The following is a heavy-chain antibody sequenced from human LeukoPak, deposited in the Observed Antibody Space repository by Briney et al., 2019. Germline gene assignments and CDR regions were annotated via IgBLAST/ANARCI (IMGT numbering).Heavy chain of an antibody. J-gene: IGHJ4*02. D-gene: IGHD1-26*01. V-gene: IGHV3-74*03. CDR2: IKSDGFGT. Sequence: LRLSCLASGFTFRIHWRNLLRQAPGNGLVGLSHIKSDGFGTEYVVSVEGRVTISRDQSKLTLYLQMNSLGAEDTAVYYCARGIVGATDSWGQGTLVTVSS. CDR1: GFTFRIHW. CDR3: ARGIVGATDS.